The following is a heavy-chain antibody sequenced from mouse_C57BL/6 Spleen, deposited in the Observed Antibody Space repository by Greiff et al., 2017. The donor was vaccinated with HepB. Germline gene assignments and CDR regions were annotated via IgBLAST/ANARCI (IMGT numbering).Heavy chain of an antibody. J-gene: IGHJ1*03. D-gene: IGHD1-1*01. CDR1: GYTFTDYY. CDR2: INPYNGGT. Sequence: VQLQQSGPVLVKPGASVKMSCKASGYTFTDYYMNWVKQSHGKRLEWIGVINPYNGGTSYNQKFKGKATLTVDKSSSTAYMELNSLTSEDSAVYYCAREGITTVEGDWYFDVWGTGTTVTVSS. CDR3: AREGITTVEGDWYFDV. V-gene: IGHV1-19*01.